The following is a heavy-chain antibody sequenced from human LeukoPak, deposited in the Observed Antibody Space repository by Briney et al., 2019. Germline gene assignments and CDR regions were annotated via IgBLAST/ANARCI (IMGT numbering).Heavy chain of an antibody. CDR3: VRDGSGSVEFDY. J-gene: IGHJ4*02. CDR1: GFTFSSYD. CDR2: IGTAGDT. D-gene: IGHD3-10*01. Sequence: PGGSLRLSCAASGFTFSSYDMHWVRQATGKGLEWVSAIGTAGDTYYPGSVKGRFTISRDNAENSLYLQMYSLRVEDTAVYYCVRDGSGSVEFDYWGQGTLVTVSS. V-gene: IGHV3-13*01.